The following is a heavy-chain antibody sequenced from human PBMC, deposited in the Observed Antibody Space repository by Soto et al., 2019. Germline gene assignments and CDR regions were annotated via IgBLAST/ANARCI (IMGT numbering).Heavy chain of an antibody. CDR1: GFTFSSYW. D-gene: IGHD4-4*01. CDR2: IKQDGSEK. Sequence: GGSLRLSCAASGFTFSSYWMSWVRQAPGKGLEWVANIKQDGSEKYYVDSVKGRFTISRDNAKNSLYLQMNSLRAEDTAVYYCARERTIVPGTDAFDIWGQGTMVTASS. CDR3: ARERTIVPGTDAFDI. V-gene: IGHV3-7*01. J-gene: IGHJ3*02.